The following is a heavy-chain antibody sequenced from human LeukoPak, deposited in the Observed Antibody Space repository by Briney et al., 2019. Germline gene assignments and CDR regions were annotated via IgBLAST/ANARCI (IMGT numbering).Heavy chain of an antibody. V-gene: IGHV3-23*01. CDR1: GFTFSSHA. CDR3: AKGYNAGWYFFFDY. J-gene: IGHJ4*02. CDR2: ITASGGST. Sequence: GGSLRLSCAASGFTFSSHAMSWVRQAPGKGLEWVSTITASGGSTYYADSVKGRFTISRDNSKNTLYLQMNSLRAEDTAVYYCAKGYNAGWYFFFDYWGQGTLVTVSS. D-gene: IGHD6-19*01.